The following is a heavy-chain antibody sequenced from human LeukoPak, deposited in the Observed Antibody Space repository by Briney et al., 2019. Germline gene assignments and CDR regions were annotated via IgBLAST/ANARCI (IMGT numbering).Heavy chain of an antibody. J-gene: IGHJ4*02. CDR2: IYYSGAT. CDR3: ASSGYANPSFDN. Sequence: SETLSLTCTVSGGSISSYYWNWIRQPPGKGMEWIGYIYYSGATKYNPSLRSRVTTSMDTSKNQLSLKLSSVTAADTAVYYCASSGYANPSFDNWGQGTLVTVSS. V-gene: IGHV4-59*01. D-gene: IGHD3-22*01. CDR1: GGSISSYY.